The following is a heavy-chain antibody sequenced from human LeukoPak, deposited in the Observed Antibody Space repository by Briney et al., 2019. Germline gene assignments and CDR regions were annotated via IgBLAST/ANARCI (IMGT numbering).Heavy chain of an antibody. J-gene: IGHJ5*02. CDR2: IYYSEST. CDR1: GGSISSGGYY. CDR3: ARGLVEGSSATYCSSTSCPYNWFDP. D-gene: IGHD2-2*01. Sequence: SETLSLTCTVSGGSISSGGYYWSWIRQHPGKRQEWIGYIYYSESTYYNPSLKSRVTISVDTSKNQFSLKLSSVTAADTAVYYGARGLVEGSSATYCSSTSCPYNWFDPWGQGTLVTVSS. V-gene: IGHV4-31*03.